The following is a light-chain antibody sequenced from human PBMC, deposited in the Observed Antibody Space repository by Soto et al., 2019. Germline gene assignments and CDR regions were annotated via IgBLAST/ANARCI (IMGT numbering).Light chain of an antibody. V-gene: IGLV4-69*01. CDR2: LNSDGSH. Sequence: QLVLTQSPSASASLGASVKLTCTLSSGHSSYAIAWHQQQPEKGPRYLMKLNSDGSHSKGDGIPDRFSGSSSGADRYLTISGLQSEDEADYYCQTWGTGIQLFGGGTKLTVL. CDR1: SGHSSYA. J-gene: IGLJ2*01. CDR3: QTWGTGIQL.